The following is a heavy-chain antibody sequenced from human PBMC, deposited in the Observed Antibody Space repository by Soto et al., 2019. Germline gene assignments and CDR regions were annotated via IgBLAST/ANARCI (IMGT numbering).Heavy chain of an antibody. CDR3: ARDGHLPPWFDP. J-gene: IGHJ5*02. Sequence: ASVKVSCKASGYTFTSYVISWVRQAPGQGLEWMGWISAYNGNTNYAQKLQARVTMTTDTSTSTAYMELRSLRSDDTAVYYCARDGHLPPWFDPWGQGTLVTVSS. CDR2: ISAYNGNT. CDR1: GYTFTSYV. V-gene: IGHV1-18*01.